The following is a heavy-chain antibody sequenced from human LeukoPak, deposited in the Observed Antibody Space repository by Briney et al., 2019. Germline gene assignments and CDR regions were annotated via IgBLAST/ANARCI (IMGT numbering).Heavy chain of an antibody. Sequence: GGSLRLSCAASGFAFSTYAMSWVRQAPGKGLEWVANIKQDGSEKYYVDSVKGRFTISRDNAKNSLCLQMNSLRAVDTAVYYCARDEPSYGSGSYFYYYYGMDVWGQGTTVTVSS. V-gene: IGHV3-7*03. CDR1: GFAFSTYA. CDR3: ARDEPSYGSGSYFYYYYGMDV. D-gene: IGHD3-10*01. CDR2: IKQDGSEK. J-gene: IGHJ6*02.